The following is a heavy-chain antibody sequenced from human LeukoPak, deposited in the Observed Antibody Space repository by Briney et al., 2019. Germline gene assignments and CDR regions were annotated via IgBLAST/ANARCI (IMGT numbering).Heavy chain of an antibody. V-gene: IGHV1-8*01. CDR3: ARVQRVKFPLKYYFDY. Sequence: ASVKVSCKASGYSFTSYDINWVRQATGQELEGMGWMNPNSGNTGYAQKFQGRVTMTRSTSISTAYMELSSLRSEDTAVYYCARVQRVKFPLKYYFDYWGQGTLVTASS. CDR1: GYSFTSYD. D-gene: IGHD3-10*01. CDR2: MNPNSGNT. J-gene: IGHJ4*02.